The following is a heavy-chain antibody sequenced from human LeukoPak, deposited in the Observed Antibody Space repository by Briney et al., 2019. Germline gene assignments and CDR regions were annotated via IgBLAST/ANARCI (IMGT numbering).Heavy chain of an antibody. D-gene: IGHD6-13*01. V-gene: IGHV4-34*01. CDR1: GGSFSGYY. CDR2: INHSGST. J-gene: IGHJ4*02. Sequence: NPSETLSLXCAVYGGSFSGYYWSWIRQPPGKGLEWIGEINHSGSTNYNPSLKSRVTISVDTSKNQFSLKLSSVTAADTAVYYCARTPWIAADYFDYWGQGTLVTVSS. CDR3: ARTPWIAADYFDY.